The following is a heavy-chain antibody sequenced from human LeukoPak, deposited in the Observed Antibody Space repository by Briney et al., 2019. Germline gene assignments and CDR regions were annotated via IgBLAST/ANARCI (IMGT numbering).Heavy chain of an antibody. CDR3: ARVRDISGHWGFLDY. CDR2: INSDGSNT. J-gene: IGHJ4*02. CDR1: GFTFSSYW. D-gene: IGHD6-19*01. Sequence: GGSLRLSCAASGFTFSSYWMHWVRQAPGKGLVWVSRINSDGSNTNYADSVKGRFTISRDNAKNTLYLQMNSLRAEDTAVFYCARVRDISGHWGFLDYWGQGTLVPASS. V-gene: IGHV3-74*01.